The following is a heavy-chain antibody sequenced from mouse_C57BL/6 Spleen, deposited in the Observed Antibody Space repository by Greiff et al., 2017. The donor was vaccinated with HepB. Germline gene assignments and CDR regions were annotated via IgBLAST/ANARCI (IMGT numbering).Heavy chain of an antibody. Sequence: QVQLKQPGAELVKPGASVKLSCKASGYTFTSYWMHWVKQRPGQGLEWIGMIHPNSGSTNYNEKFKSKATLTVDKSSSTAYMQLSSLTSEDSAVYYCARDGSSYHYAMDYWGQGTSVTVSS. V-gene: IGHV1-64*01. D-gene: IGHD1-1*01. CDR3: ARDGSSYHYAMDY. CDR1: GYTFTSYW. CDR2: IHPNSGST. J-gene: IGHJ4*01.